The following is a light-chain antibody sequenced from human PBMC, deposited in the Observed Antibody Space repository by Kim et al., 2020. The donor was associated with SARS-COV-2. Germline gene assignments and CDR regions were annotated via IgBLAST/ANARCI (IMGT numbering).Light chain of an antibody. CDR3: QQYSTYSWT. J-gene: IGKJ1*01. V-gene: IGKV1-5*01. Sequence: DIQMTQSPSTLSASIGDRVTITCRASQSINNWLARYQQKPGKAPKVLIYDASTLQSGVPSRFSGSKSGTEFTLTISSLQPDDSAVYYCQQYSTYSWTFGRGTKVDIK. CDR2: DAS. CDR1: QSINNW.